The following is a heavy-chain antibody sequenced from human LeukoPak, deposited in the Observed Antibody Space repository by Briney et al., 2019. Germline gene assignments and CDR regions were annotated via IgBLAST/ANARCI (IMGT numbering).Heavy chain of an antibody. D-gene: IGHD3-22*01. J-gene: IGHJ4*02. CDR1: GFTFSSYS. V-gene: IGHV3-48*04. Sequence: GGSLRLSCAASGFTFSSYSMNWVRQAPGKGLEWVSYISSSSTIYYADSVKGRFTISRDNAKNSLYLQMNSLRAEDTAVYYCARSTSGYYPFFDYWGQGTLVTVSS. CDR3: ARSTSGYYPFFDY. CDR2: ISSSSTI.